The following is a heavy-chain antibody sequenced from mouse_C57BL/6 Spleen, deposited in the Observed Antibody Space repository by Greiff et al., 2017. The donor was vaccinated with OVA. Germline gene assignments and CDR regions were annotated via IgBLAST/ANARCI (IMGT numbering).Heavy chain of an antibody. Sequence: VQLQQSGPELVKPGASVKISCKASGYAFSSSWMNWVKQRPGKGLEWIGRIYPGDGDTNYNGKFKGKATLTADKSSSTAYMQLSSLTYEDSAVYYCAKNPTVVGGAMDYWGQGTSVTVSS. J-gene: IGHJ4*01. V-gene: IGHV1-82*01. CDR1: GYAFSSSW. CDR2: IYPGDGDT. D-gene: IGHD1-1*01. CDR3: AKNPTVVGGAMDY.